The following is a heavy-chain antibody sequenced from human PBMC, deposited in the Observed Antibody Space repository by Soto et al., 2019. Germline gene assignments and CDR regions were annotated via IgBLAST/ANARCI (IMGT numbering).Heavy chain of an antibody. CDR3: AREGGTYNWNYSKTDYHYRMDV. J-gene: IGHJ6*02. Sequence: SVKVSCKASGGTFSSYAISWVRQAPGQGLEWMGGIIPIFGTANYAQKFQGRVTITADESTSTAYMELSSLRSEDTAVYYCAREGGTYNWNYSKTDYHYRMDVWGQGTTVTVSS. V-gene: IGHV1-69*13. CDR1: GGTFSSYA. CDR2: IIPIFGTA. D-gene: IGHD1-7*01.